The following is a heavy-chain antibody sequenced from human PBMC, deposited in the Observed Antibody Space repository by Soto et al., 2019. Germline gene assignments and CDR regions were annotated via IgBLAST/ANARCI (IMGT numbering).Heavy chain of an antibody. D-gene: IGHD3-22*01. Sequence: GGSLRLSCAASGFTFSSYSMNWVRQAPGKGLEWVASISSSSSYIYYADSVKGRFTISRDNAKNSQYLQMNSLRAEDTAVYYCARDLLIVAGLFDYWGQGTLVTVSS. J-gene: IGHJ4*02. CDR2: ISSSSSYI. CDR3: ARDLLIVAGLFDY. V-gene: IGHV3-21*01. CDR1: GFTFSSYS.